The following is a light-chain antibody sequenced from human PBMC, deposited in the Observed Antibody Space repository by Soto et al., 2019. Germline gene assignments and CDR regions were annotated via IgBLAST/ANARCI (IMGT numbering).Light chain of an antibody. CDR1: QSVSSN. V-gene: IGKV3-15*01. Sequence: ELVITQYRATLYLSPGERTTLSCRASQSVSSNLAWYQQKPGQAPRLLIYGASTRATGLPARFSGSGSGTEFTLTISSLQSEDCAVYHCQQYNNWPSTLGQGTRLEIK. CDR2: GAS. J-gene: IGKJ5*01. CDR3: QQYNNWPST.